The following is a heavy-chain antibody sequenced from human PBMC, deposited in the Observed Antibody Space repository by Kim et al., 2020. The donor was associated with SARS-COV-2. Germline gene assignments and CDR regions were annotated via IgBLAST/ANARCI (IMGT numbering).Heavy chain of an antibody. CDR3: ARGDGRLDIVVVPATVLYYFDY. D-gene: IGHD2-2*03. J-gene: IGHJ4*02. CDR1: GGSFSGYY. Sequence: SETLSLTCAVYGGSFSGYYWSWIRQPPGKGLEWIGEINHSGSTNYNPSLKSRVTISVDTSKNQFSLKLSSVTAADTAVYYCARGDGRLDIVVVPATVLYYFDYWGQGTLVTVSS. V-gene: IGHV4-34*01. CDR2: INHSGST.